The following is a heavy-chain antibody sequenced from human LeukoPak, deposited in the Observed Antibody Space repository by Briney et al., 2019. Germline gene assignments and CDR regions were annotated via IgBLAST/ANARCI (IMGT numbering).Heavy chain of an antibody. CDR2: INPSGGST. CDR3: ARDEVLGLDLDY. CDR1: GYTFTSYY. D-gene: IGHD3-9*01. Sequence: ASVKVSCKASGYTFTSYYMHWVRQAPGQGLEWMGIINPSGGSTSYAQKFQGRVTMTRDTSTSTVYMELSSLRSEETAVYYCARDEVLGLDLDYWGQGTLVTVSS. V-gene: IGHV1-46*01. J-gene: IGHJ4*02.